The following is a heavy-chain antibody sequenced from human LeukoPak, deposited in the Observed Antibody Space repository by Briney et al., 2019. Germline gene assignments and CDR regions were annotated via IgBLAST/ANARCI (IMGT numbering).Heavy chain of an antibody. CDR2: IYYTGST. Sequence: SETLSLTCNVSGDSITNNDYYWGWIRQPPGKGLEWIGSIYYTGSTCYNPSFKSRITISVDTSKNQFSLKVISVTAADTAVYYCARFLAGTRHFHFYYYMDVWGKGTTVTISS. V-gene: IGHV4-39*01. D-gene: IGHD3-9*01. J-gene: IGHJ6*03. CDR3: ARFLAGTRHFHFYYYMDV. CDR1: GDSITNNDYY.